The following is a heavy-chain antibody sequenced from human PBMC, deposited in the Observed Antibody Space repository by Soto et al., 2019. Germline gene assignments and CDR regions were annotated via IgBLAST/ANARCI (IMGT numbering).Heavy chain of an antibody. CDR2: ISAYNVNA. CDR3: ARGGIDHYSGMDV. J-gene: IGHJ6*02. CDR1: GGRVWSSG. D-gene: IGHD2-15*01. Sequence: GAPVRVCSEASGGRVWSSGVAGVLQPPGQGLERRGWISAYNVNANHAQKLQGRVTMTTDTSTSTAYMELRRLRSDDPAVYYCARGGIDHYSGMDVGGLGT. V-gene: IGHV1-18*01.